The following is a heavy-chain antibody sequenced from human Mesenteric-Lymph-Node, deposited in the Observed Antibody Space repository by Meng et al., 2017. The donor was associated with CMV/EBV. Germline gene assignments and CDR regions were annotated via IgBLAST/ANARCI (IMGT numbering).Heavy chain of an antibody. V-gene: IGHV1-46*01. D-gene: IGHD1-14*01. CDR2: INPGRGRT. CDR1: GYTFTSYY. Sequence: ASVKVSCKASGYTFTSYYMHWVRQAPGQGLEWMGIINPGRGRTSYAQKFQGRVTMTRDTSISTAFMELNRLRSDDKAVYYCARDDNISVDYWGQGTLVTVSS. CDR3: ARDDNISVDY. J-gene: IGHJ4*02.